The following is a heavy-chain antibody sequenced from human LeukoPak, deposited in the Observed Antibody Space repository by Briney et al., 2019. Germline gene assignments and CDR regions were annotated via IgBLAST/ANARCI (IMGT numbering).Heavy chain of an antibody. CDR1: GGSISSYY. J-gene: IGHJ4*02. Sequence: SETLSLTCTVSGGSISSYYWSWIRQPPGKGLEWIGYIYYSGGTNYNPSLKSRVTISVDTSKNQFSLKLSSVTAADTAVYYCARDPSNYYDSSGYFDYWGRGTLVTVSS. CDR3: ARDPSNYYDSSGYFDY. V-gene: IGHV4-59*01. CDR2: IYYSGGT. D-gene: IGHD3-22*01.